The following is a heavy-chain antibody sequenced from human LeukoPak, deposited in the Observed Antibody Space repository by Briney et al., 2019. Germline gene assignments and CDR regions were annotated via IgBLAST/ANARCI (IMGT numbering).Heavy chain of an antibody. Sequence: SETLSLTCAVSGGSISSGGYSWSWLRQPPGKGLEWIGYIYHSGSTYYNPSLKSRVTISVDRSKNQFSLKLSSVTAADTAVYYCARGGDGYNPPFDYWGQGTLVTVSS. CDR2: IYHSGST. D-gene: IGHD5-24*01. V-gene: IGHV4-30-2*01. CDR1: GGSISSGGYS. CDR3: ARGGDGYNPPFDY. J-gene: IGHJ4*02.